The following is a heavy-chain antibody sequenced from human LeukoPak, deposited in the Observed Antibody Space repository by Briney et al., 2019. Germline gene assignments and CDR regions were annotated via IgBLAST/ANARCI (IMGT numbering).Heavy chain of an antibody. CDR3: ARDLLTEMATILVDP. J-gene: IGHJ5*02. D-gene: IGHD5-24*01. CDR2: INPSGGST. V-gene: IGHV1-46*01. CDR1: GYTFTSYY. Sequence: GASVKASCKASGYTFTSYYMHWLRQAPGQGLEWMGIINPSGGSTSYAQKFQGRVTMTRDTSTSTVYMELSSLRSEDTAVYYCARDLLTEMATILVDPWGQGTLVTVSS.